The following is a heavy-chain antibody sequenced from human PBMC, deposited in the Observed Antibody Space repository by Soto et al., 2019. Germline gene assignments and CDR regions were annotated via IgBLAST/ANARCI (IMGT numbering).Heavy chain of an antibody. J-gene: IGHJ5*02. V-gene: IGHV4-34*01. CDR3: ARVIPDYDFWSGYFNWFGP. CDR1: GGSFSGYY. D-gene: IGHD3-3*01. Sequence: SETLSLTCAVYGGSFSGYYWSWIRQPPGKGLEWIGEINHSGSTNYNPSLKSRVTISVDTSKNQFSLKLSSVTAADTAVYYCARVIPDYDFWSGYFNWFGPWGQGTLVTVSS. CDR2: INHSGST.